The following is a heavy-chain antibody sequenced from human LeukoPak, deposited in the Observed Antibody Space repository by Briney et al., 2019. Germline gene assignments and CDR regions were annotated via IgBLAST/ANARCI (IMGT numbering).Heavy chain of an antibody. D-gene: IGHD6-6*01. J-gene: IGHJ4*02. V-gene: IGHV3-7*01. CDR3: VVAARRAY. CDR2: IKEDGRET. CDR1: GFTFSSYW. Sequence: GGSLRLSCAASGFTFSSYWMSWLRQPPGKGLEWVANIKEDGRETYYVDSMKGRFTISRDNAKNSLYLQVNSLRVEDTAVYYCVVAARRAYWGQGTLVTVSS.